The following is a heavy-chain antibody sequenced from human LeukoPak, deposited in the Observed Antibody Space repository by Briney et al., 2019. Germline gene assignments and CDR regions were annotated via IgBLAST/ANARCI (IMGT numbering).Heavy chain of an antibody. CDR2: INHSGST. CDR1: GGSFSGYY. J-gene: IGHJ4*02. D-gene: IGHD3-9*01. CDR3: ARASRYFDWLFASYYFDY. V-gene: IGHV4-34*01. Sequence: PSETLSLTCAVYGGSFSGYYWSWIRQPPGKGLEWIGEINHSGSTNYNPSLKSRVTISVDTSKNQFSLKLSSVTAADTAVYYCARASRYFDWLFASYYFDYWGQGTLVTVSS.